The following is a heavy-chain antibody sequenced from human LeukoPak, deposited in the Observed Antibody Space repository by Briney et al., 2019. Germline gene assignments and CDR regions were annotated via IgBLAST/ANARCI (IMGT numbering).Heavy chain of an antibody. Sequence: PGGPLRLSCAASGFTFSDYYMSWIRQAPGKGLEWVSYISSSGSTIYYAHSVKGRFTIARTNAKNTLYMQMNSLRAEDTAVYYCARERGYCSGGSCSSYYYYDLGVWGQGTTVTVSS. CDR2: ISSSGSTI. J-gene: IGHJ6*02. CDR1: GFTFSDYY. D-gene: IGHD2-15*01. CDR3: ARERGYCSGGSCSSYYYYDLGV. V-gene: IGHV3-11*01.